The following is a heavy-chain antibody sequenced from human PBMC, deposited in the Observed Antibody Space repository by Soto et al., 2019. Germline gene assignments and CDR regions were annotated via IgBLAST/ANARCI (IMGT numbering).Heavy chain of an antibody. CDR2: ISYDGSNK. Sequence: GGSLRLSCAASGFTFSSYAMHWVRQAPGKGLEWVAVISYDGSNKYYADSVKGRFTISRDNSKNTLYLQMNSLRAEDMAVYYCARDTGTTSIEYYFDYWGQGTLVTVSS. J-gene: IGHJ4*02. CDR1: GFTFSSYA. CDR3: ARDTGTTSIEYYFDY. D-gene: IGHD1-7*01. V-gene: IGHV3-30-3*01.